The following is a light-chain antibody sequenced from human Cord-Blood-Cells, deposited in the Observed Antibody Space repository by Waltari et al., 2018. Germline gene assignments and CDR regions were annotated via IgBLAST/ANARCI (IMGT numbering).Light chain of an antibody. CDR1: SSDGGGYKY. J-gene: IGLJ3*02. V-gene: IGLV2-11*01. CDR3: CSYAGSYTWV. Sequence: QSALTQPRSVSGSPGQSVTISCTGTSSDGGGYKYVSWYQQHPGKAPKLMIYDVSKRPSGVPDRFSGSKSGNTASLTISGLQAEDEADYYCCSYAGSYTWVFGGGTKLTVL. CDR2: DVS.